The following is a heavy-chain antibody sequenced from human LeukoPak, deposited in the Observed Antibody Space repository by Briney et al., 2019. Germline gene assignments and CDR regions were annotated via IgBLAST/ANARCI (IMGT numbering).Heavy chain of an antibody. D-gene: IGHD5-12*01. CDR2: IDPSDSYT. V-gene: IGHV5-10-1*01. J-gene: IGHJ5*02. Sequence: GESLKISCKGSGHSFTSYWISWVRQMPGKGLEWMGRIDPSDSYTNYSPSFQGHVTISADKSISTAYLQWSSLKASDTAMYYCARNSGYYVYWFDPWGQGTLVTVSS. CDR1: GHSFTSYW. CDR3: ARNSGYYVYWFDP.